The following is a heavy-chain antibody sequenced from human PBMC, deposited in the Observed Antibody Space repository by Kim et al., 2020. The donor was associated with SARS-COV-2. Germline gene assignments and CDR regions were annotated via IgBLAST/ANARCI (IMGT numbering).Heavy chain of an antibody. CDR3: ARGVGFQSIDPFQ. J-gene: IGHJ1*01. CDR2: IDRSGRT. Sequence: SETLSLTCAVYTGPFDNYYWGWIRQPPGKGLEWIGEIDRSGRTNYNPSLRSRVSILVDASKNQFSLNLNSVTAADTAVYFCARGVGFQSIDPFQ. D-gene: IGHD5-12*01. CDR1: TGPFDNYY. V-gene: IGHV4-34*01.